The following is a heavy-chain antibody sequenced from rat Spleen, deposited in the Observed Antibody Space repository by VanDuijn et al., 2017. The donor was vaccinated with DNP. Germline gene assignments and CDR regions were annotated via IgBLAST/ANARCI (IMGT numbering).Heavy chain of an antibody. V-gene: IGHV5-31*01. CDR3: ARDQRLQWDYFDY. CDR2: ITSSGSDT. Sequence: EVQLVESGGDLVQPGRSLKLFCAASGFTFNNYWMTWIRQVPGKGLEWFASITSSGSDTYYPDSVKGRFTISSDNARNTLYLQMDSLRSEDTATYYCARDQRLQWDYFDYWGQGVMVTVSS. D-gene: IGHD1-1*01. J-gene: IGHJ2*01. CDR1: GFTFNNYW.